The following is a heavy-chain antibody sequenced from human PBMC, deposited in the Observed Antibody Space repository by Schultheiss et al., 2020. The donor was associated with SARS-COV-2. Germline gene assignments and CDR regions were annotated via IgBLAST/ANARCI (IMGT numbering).Heavy chain of an antibody. Sequence: ASVKVSCKASGYTFTSYGISWVRQAPGQGLEWVGWISAYNGSTNYAQKFQGRVTMTRDTSSYTAYMELRSLRSDDTAVYYCASHRYYYGSGSYSDWGQGTLVTVSS. D-gene: IGHD3-10*01. J-gene: IGHJ4*02. CDR2: ISAYNGST. CDR1: GYTFTSYG. V-gene: IGHV1-18*01. CDR3: ASHRYYYGSGSYSD.